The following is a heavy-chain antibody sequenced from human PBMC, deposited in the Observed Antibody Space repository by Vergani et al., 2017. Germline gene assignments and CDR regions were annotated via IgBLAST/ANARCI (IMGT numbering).Heavy chain of an antibody. CDR3: ARDLRLLYNRFDP. D-gene: IGHD1-14*01. CDR1: GFTFNQYG. V-gene: IGHV3-33*01. Sequence: QVQLVESGGGVVQPGRTLRLSCAASGFTFNQYGMHWVRQAPGKGLEWVAVTWYDGNNKQYADSVKGRFTISSDNSKSTMYLQMNSLRDEDTGVDYCARDLRLLYNRFDPWGQGTLVTVSS. J-gene: IGHJ5*02. CDR2: TWYDGNNK.